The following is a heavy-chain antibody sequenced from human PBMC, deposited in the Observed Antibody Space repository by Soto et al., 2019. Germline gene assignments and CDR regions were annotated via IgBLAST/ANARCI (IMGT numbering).Heavy chain of an antibody. CDR1: GGSISSYY. V-gene: IGHV4-4*07. CDR2: IYTSGST. Sequence: PSETLSLTCTVSGGSISSYYWIWIRQPAGKGLEWIGRIYTSGSTNYNPSLKSRVTMSVDTSKNQFSLKLSSVTAADTAVYYCARTTMVRGVIIEWRFDPWGQGTLVTVSS. CDR3: ARTTMVRGVIIEWRFDP. D-gene: IGHD3-10*01. J-gene: IGHJ5*02.